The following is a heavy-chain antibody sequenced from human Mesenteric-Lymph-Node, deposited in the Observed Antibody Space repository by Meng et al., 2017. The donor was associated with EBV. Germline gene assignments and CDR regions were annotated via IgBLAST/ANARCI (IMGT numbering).Heavy chain of an antibody. CDR1: GDSVSSSSAA. CDR3: ARGATSVFDL. J-gene: IGHJ2*01. Sequence: QVQLQQSGPGPGKPSXTPSLTCVLSGDSVSSSSAAWTWIRQSPSRGLEWLGRTYYRSKWYNDYAVFVKSRITINPDTSKNQFSLQLNSVTPEDTAVYYCARGATSVFDLWGRGTLVTVSS. V-gene: IGHV6-1*01. CDR2: TYYRSKWYN.